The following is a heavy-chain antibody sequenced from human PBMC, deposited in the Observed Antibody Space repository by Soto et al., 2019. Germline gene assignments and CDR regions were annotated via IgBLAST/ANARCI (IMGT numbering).Heavy chain of an antibody. Sequence: KESGPTLVKPTQTLTLTCPFSGFSLSTPSGVGVGWIRQPPGKALEWLAFIYGDDENRYSPSLKSRLTITKDTSKNQVVLIMTNMDPVDTATYYCAHILGIGGYYEGFDYWGQGALVTVSS. CDR3: AHILGIGGYYEGFDY. CDR1: GFSLSTPSGVG. V-gene: IGHV2-5*02. CDR2: IYGDDEN. J-gene: IGHJ4*02. D-gene: IGHD3-22*01.